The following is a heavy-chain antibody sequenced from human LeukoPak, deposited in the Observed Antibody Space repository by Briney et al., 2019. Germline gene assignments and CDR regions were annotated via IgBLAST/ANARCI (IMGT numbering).Heavy chain of an antibody. CDR1: GGSISSYY. CDR2: IYYSGST. D-gene: IGHD3-3*01. Sequence: SETLSLTCTVSGGSISSYYWSWIRQPPGKGLEWIGYIYYSGSTNYNPSLKSRVTISVDTSKNQFSLKLSSVTAADTAVYYCARILRFLEWPSGYDYWGQGTLVTVSS. CDR3: ARILRFLEWPSGYDY. V-gene: IGHV4-59*08. J-gene: IGHJ4*02.